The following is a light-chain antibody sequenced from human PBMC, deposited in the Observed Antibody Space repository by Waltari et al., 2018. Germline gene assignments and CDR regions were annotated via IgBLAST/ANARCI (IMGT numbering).Light chain of an antibody. CDR3: QSYDPTKRDVI. CDR1: SGSIGSNY. Sequence: NFMLTQPHSVSESPGKTVTISCTRSSGSIGSNYVHWYQQRPGSTPNIVIYEDKHRPSGVPVRFSGSIDSSSNSASLTISGLMTDDEADYYCQSYDPTKRDVIFGGGTKLTVL. J-gene: IGLJ2*01. V-gene: IGLV6-57*04. CDR2: EDK.